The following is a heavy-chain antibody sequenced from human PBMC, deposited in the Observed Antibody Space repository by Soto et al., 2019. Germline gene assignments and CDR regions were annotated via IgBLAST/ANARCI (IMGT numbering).Heavy chain of an antibody. V-gene: IGHV4-34*01. D-gene: IGHD3-10*01. CDR3: ARGKGYHGSGSSNSFFDY. CDR2: INHSGST. Sequence: QVQLQQWGAGLLKPSETLSLTCAVYGGSFSGYYWSWIRQPPGKGLEWIGEINHSGSTNYNPSLKSRVTISVDTSKNQFSLKLSSVTAADTAVYYCARGKGYHGSGSSNSFFDYWGQGTLVTVSS. J-gene: IGHJ4*02. CDR1: GGSFSGYY.